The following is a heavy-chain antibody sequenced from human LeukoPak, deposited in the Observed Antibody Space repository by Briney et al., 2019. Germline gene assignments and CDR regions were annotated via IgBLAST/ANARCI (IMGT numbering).Heavy chain of an antibody. CDR3: ARGTYNTGYWTLDS. J-gene: IGHJ4*02. Sequence: SETLSLTCSVSGGSMESSYWTWIWQPPGKGLEWIGYIYYSGKTTYNPSLKSRVTISLDMSINQFSLNLSSVTAADTAPYYCARGTYNTGYWTLDSWGQGTLVAVSS. CDR1: GGSMESSY. V-gene: IGHV4-59*01. D-gene: IGHD6-19*01. CDR2: IYYSGKT.